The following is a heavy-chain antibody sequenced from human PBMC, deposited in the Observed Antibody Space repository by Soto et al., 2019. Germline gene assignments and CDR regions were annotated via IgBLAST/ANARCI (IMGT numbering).Heavy chain of an antibody. CDR1: GGDFTGYY. J-gene: IGHJ5*02. CDR2: INHSGST. D-gene: IGHD6-6*01. Sequence: SETLSLTCAVYGGDFTGYYWNWIRQPPGKGLDWFGKINHSGSTNYNPSLKSRVTISVDTSKTQFSLKLSSVTAADTAVYYCARGPREYSSSYHPETYNWFDTWGQGTLVTVSS. CDR3: ARGPREYSSSYHPETYNWFDT. V-gene: IGHV4-34*01.